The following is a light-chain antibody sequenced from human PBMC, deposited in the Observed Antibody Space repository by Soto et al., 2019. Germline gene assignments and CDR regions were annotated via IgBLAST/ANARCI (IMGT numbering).Light chain of an antibody. CDR3: QQRSNWHPWT. CDR1: QSVSSY. Sequence: EILLTQSPATLSLSPGERATLSWRASQSVSSYLAWYQQKPGQAPGLLIYDASNRANGIPARFSGSVSGTDFTLTLSSLEPEDFAVYYCQQRSNWHPWTFGQGTKVDIK. V-gene: IGKV3-11*01. J-gene: IGKJ1*01. CDR2: DAS.